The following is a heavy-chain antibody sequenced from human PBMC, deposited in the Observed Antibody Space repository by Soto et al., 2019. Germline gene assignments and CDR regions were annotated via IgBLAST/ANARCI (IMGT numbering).Heavy chain of an antibody. CDR3: AKYRRSDAYGYTLDF. D-gene: IGHD5-12*01. V-gene: IGHV4-59*01. CDR1: GGSITNYY. J-gene: IGHJ4*02. CDR2: VYYSGST. Sequence: QVQLQESGPGLVKPSETLSLTCTISGGSITNYYWSWIRQPPGKGLEWIGYVYYSGSTKYNPSLESRDTISEDTSKIQVPLRVTSVTAADTAVYYCAKYRRSDAYGYTLDFWGQGILVTGSS.